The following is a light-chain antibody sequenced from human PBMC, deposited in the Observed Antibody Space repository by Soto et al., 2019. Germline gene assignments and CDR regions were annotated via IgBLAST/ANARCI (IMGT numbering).Light chain of an antibody. CDR3: QTWGTGIVV. V-gene: IGLV4-69*01. J-gene: IGLJ2*01. Sequence: HLVLTQSPSASASLGASVKLTCTLSSGHSSYAIAWHQQQPEKGPRYLMKVNTDGSHNKGDGIPDRFSGSSSGAERYITISSLQSEDEADYYCQTWGTGIVVFGGGTKLTVL. CDR2: VNTDGSH. CDR1: SGHSSYA.